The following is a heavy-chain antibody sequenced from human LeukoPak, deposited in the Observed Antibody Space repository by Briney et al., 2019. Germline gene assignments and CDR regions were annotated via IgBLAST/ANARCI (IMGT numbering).Heavy chain of an antibody. Sequence: SGGSLRLSCAASGFTVSSNYMSWVRQAPGKGLEWVSVIYSGGSTYYADSVKGRFTISRGNSKNTLYLQMNSLRAEDTAVYYCARGYYDFWSGPQNYGMDVWGQGTTVTVSS. CDR2: IYSGGST. J-gene: IGHJ6*02. CDR3: ARGYYDFWSGPQNYGMDV. V-gene: IGHV3-66*01. CDR1: GFTVSSNY. D-gene: IGHD3-3*01.